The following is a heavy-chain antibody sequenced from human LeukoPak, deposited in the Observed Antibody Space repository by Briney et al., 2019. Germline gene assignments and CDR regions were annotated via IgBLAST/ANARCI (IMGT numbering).Heavy chain of an antibody. V-gene: IGHV3-13*01. CDR1: GFTFRSYD. CDR2: IGTAGEI. CDR3: AKEGYSRGYYSYYYMDV. J-gene: IGHJ6*03. D-gene: IGHD6-13*01. Sequence: GGSLRLSCAASGFTFRSYDMHWVRQATGKGLEWVSGIGTAGEIYYPGSVKGRFTISRENAKNSLYLQMNSLRAGDTAVYYCAKEGYSRGYYSYYYMDVWGKGTTVTVSS.